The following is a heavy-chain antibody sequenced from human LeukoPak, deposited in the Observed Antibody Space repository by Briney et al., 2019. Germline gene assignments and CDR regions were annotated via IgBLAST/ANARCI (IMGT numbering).Heavy chain of an antibody. V-gene: IGHV3-30*18. CDR1: GFTFSSYG. Sequence: PGGSLRLSCAASGFTFSSYGMHWVRQAPGKGLEWVAVISYDGSNKYYADSVKGRFTISRDNSKNTLYLQMNSLRAEDTAVYYCAKDLIAAAEYNWFDPWGQGTLVTVSS. CDR2: ISYDGSNK. D-gene: IGHD6-13*01. J-gene: IGHJ5*02. CDR3: AKDLIAAAEYNWFDP.